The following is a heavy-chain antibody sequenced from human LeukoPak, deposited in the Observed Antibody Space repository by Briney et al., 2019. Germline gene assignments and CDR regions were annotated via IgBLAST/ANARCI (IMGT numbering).Heavy chain of an antibody. J-gene: IGHJ4*02. D-gene: IGHD6-13*01. CDR2: INPNSGAT. V-gene: IGHV1-2*02. CDR1: GYTFTGYY. CDR3: ARETPGIAAAGSFDS. Sequence: ASVKVSCKASGYTFTGYYMHWVRQAPGQGLEGMGWINPNSGATNYAQKFQGRVTMTRDTSISTAYMELSRLRSDDTAVYYCARETPGIAAAGSFDSWGQGTLVTVSS.